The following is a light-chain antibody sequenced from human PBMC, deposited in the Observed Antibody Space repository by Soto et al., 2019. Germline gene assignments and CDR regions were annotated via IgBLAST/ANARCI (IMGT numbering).Light chain of an antibody. J-gene: IGKJ1*01. V-gene: IGKV3-20*01. CDR1: QSVPGKF. CDR2: GAS. CDR3: QQYGNSPRT. Sequence: VFPHSPGTGPLPPEERAVLSFRASQSVPGKFLAWYQQKPGQAPRLLIYGASSRATGIPDRFSGSGSGTDFTLTISRLEPEDFAVYYCQQYGNSPRTFGQGTKVDI.